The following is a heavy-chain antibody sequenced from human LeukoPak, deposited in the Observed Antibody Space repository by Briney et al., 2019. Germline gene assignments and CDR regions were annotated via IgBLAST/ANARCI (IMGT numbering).Heavy chain of an antibody. J-gene: IGHJ4*02. V-gene: IGHV3-11*01. Sequence: GGSLRLSCAASGFTFSDYYMSWIRQAPGKGLEWVSYISSSGSTIYYADSVKGRFTISRDNAKNSLYLQMNSLRAEDTAVYYCARSDYYGQAADPRWFGDRGPLFDYWGQGTLVTVSS. CDR2: ISSSGSTI. CDR1: GFTFSDYY. CDR3: ARSDYYGQAADPRWFGDRGPLFDY. D-gene: IGHD3-10*01.